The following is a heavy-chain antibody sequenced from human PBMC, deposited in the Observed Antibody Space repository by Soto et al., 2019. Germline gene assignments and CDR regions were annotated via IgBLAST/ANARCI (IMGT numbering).Heavy chain of an antibody. J-gene: IGHJ4*02. CDR3: ARGSDRFLEWTFDY. D-gene: IGHD3-3*01. CDR1: GGTFSSYA. Sequence: ASVKVSCKASGGTFSSYAISWVRQAPGQGLEWMGGIIPIFGTANYAQKFQGRVTITADESTSTAYMELSSLRSEDTAVYYCARGSDRFLEWTFDYWGQGTMVTVSS. CDR2: IIPIFGTA. V-gene: IGHV1-69*13.